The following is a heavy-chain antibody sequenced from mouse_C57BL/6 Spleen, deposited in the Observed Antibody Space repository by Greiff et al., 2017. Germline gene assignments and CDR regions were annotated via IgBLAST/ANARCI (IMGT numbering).Heavy chain of an antibody. CDR1: GFTFSDYG. V-gene: IGHV5-15*01. CDR2: ISNLAYSI. J-gene: IGHJ4*01. D-gene: IGHD3-2*02. CDR3: ARHEVSSGYGAMDY. Sequence: EVKLVESGGGLVQPGGSLKLSCAVSGFTFSDYGMAWVRQAPRKGPEWVAFISNLAYSIYYADTVTGRFTISRENAKNTLYLEMSSLRSEDTAMYYCARHEVSSGYGAMDYWGQGTSVTVSS.